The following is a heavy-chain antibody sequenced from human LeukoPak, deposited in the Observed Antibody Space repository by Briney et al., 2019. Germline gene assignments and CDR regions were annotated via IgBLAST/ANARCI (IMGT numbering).Heavy chain of an antibody. D-gene: IGHD3-3*01. CDR1: GGSISSGGYS. V-gene: IGHV4-30-2*01. CDR2: IYHSGST. Sequence: LSLTCAVSGGSISSGGYSWSWIRQPPGKGLEWIGYIYHSGSTYYNPSLKSRVTISVDRSKNQFSLKLSSVTAADTAVYYCARGGWSGYSLWGQGTLVTVSS. CDR3: ARGGWSGYSL. J-gene: IGHJ4*02.